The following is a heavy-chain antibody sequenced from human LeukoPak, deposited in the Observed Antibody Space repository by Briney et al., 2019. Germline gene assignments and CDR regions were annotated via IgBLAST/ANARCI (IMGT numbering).Heavy chain of an antibody. V-gene: IGHV3-30*02. CDR1: GFTFSSYG. J-gene: IGHJ6*03. Sequence: GGSLRLSCAASGFTFSSYGMHWVRQAPGKGLEWVAVIWYGGSNKYYADSVKGRFTISRDNSKNTLYLQMNSLRAEDTAVYYCAKAGRVYDFWSGHYYYYMDVWGKGTTVTVSS. D-gene: IGHD3-3*01. CDR3: AKAGRVYDFWSGHYYYYMDV. CDR2: IWYGGSNK.